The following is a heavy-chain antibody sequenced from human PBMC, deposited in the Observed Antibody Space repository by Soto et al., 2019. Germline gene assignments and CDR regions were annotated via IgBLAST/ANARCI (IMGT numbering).Heavy chain of an antibody. CDR3: AREHYGDYPYGMDV. J-gene: IGHJ6*02. Sequence: GGSLRLSCVASGFTFSSYGMHWVRQAPGKGLEWVAVIWYDGSNKYYADSVKGRFTISRDNSKNTLYLQMNSLRAEDTAVYYCAREHYGDYPYGMDVWGQGTTVTVSS. CDR1: GFTFSSYG. CDR2: IWYDGSNK. V-gene: IGHV3-33*01. D-gene: IGHD4-17*01.